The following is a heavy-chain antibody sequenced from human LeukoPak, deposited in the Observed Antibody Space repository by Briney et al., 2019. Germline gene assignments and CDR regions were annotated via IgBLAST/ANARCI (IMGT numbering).Heavy chain of an antibody. D-gene: IGHD2/OR15-2a*01. CDR3: ARDPRNMGLDP. CDR2: NNGDGSRT. Sequence: GGSLRLSCVASGFAVSNYWMFWVRQVPGKGLVCVSRNNGDGSRTDYADSVKGRFTVSRDNARNTLYLQMNSLRGEDTGVYYCARDPRNMGLDPWGQGTLVTVSS. J-gene: IGHJ5*02. V-gene: IGHV3-74*01. CDR1: GFAVSNYW.